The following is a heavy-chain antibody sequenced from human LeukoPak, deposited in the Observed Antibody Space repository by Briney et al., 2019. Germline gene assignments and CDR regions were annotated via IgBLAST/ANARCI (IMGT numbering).Heavy chain of an antibody. CDR3: ARAFDQVWGRARRLGY. V-gene: IGHV1-18*01. J-gene: IGHJ4*02. CDR1: GFGLTDYG. D-gene: IGHD3-16*01. Sequence: ASVKVSCKASGFGLTDYGISWVRQAPGQGLEWVGWTSGDNTKANNAQKFQDRVFFTTDTSTSTAYMDLKSPSSDDSAVYYCARAFDQVWGRARRLGYWGQGTLVTVSS. CDR2: TSGDNTKA.